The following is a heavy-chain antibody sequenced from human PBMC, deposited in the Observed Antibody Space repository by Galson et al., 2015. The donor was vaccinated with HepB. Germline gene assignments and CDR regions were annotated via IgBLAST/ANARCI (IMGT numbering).Heavy chain of an antibody. CDR1: GFTLRYHW. Sequence: SLRLSCAVSGFTLRYHWMHWVRQAPGKGLVWVSRLNSDGSTTDYADPVKGRFTISRDNVKNTLYLQMNNLRAEDTAVYYCARGPGVYYHDAMDGWGPGTTVTVS. CDR2: LNSDGSTT. D-gene: IGHD2-8*01. CDR3: ARGPGVYYHDAMDG. J-gene: IGHJ6*02. V-gene: IGHV3-74*01.